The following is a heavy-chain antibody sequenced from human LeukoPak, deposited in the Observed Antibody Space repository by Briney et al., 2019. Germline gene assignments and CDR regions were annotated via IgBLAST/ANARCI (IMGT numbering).Heavy chain of an antibody. Sequence: PSETLSLTCTVSGGSISSYYWSWIRQPPGKGLEWLAYVDYSGSTAYDPSLNGRVAISPDTSKNQFPLKLRSVTAADTAVYYCARLNGGNWGPGILVTVSS. CDR3: ARLNGGN. CDR2: VDYSGST. CDR1: GGSISSYY. D-gene: IGHD4-23*01. J-gene: IGHJ1*01. V-gene: IGHV4-59*08.